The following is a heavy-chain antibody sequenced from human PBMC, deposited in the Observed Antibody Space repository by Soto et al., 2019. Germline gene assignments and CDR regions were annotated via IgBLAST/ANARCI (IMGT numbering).Heavy chain of an antibody. J-gene: IGHJ4*02. D-gene: IGHD3-10*01. Sequence: LETLSLTCTVSGVSISSYYWSWIRQPPGKGLEWIGYIYYSGSTNYNPSLKSRVTISVDTSKNQFSLKLSSVTAADTAVYYCARLYGSGSYKGSIDYWGQGTLVTVSS. V-gene: IGHV4-59*08. CDR2: IYYSGST. CDR1: GVSISSYY. CDR3: ARLYGSGSYKGSIDY.